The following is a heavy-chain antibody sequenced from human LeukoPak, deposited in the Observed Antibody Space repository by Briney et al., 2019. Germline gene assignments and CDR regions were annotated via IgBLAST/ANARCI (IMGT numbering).Heavy chain of an antibody. J-gene: IGHJ4*01. CDR2: IYHSGST. CDR1: GGSISSDNYC. D-gene: IGHD3-22*01. Sequence: SETLSLTCAVSGGSISSDNYCWSWIRQPPGKGLEWIGYIYHSGSTYYNPSLKGRVTISVDRSKNQFSLKLSSVTAADTAVHYCARSHYDSSGSPIFGLGVDYWGQGTLVTVSS. V-gene: IGHV4-30-2*01. CDR3: ARSHYDSSGSPIFGLGVDY.